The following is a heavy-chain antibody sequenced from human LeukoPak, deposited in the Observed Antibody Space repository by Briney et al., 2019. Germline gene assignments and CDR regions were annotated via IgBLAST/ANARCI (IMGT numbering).Heavy chain of an antibody. CDR3: ARGPPGSYYG. J-gene: IGHJ4*02. D-gene: IGHD3-10*01. CDR1: GGSFSGYY. V-gene: IGHV4-34*01. Sequence: SETLSLTCAVYGGSFSGYYWSWIRQPPGKGLEWIGEINHSGSTNYNPSLKSRVTVSVDTSKNQFSLKLSSVTAADTAVYYCARGPPGSYYGWGQGTLVTVSS. CDR2: INHSGST.